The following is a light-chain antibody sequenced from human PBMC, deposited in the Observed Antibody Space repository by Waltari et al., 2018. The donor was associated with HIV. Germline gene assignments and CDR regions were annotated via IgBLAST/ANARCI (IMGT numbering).Light chain of an antibody. J-gene: IGLJ2*01. Sequence: QSALTQPDSVSGSPGQSLTISCTGTSSDVGSYNLVSWYQQHPGKAPKLMIYEGSKRPSGVSNRFSGSKSGNTASLTISGLQAEDEADYYCCSYAGSSTFNVVFGGGTKLTVL. CDR2: EGS. CDR3: CSYAGSSTFNVV. CDR1: SSDVGSYNL. V-gene: IGLV2-23*03.